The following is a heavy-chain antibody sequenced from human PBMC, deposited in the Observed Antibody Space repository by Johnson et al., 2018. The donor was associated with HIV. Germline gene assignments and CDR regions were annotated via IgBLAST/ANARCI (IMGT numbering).Heavy chain of an antibody. J-gene: IGHJ3*02. D-gene: IGHD1-26*01. CDR3: AKGRWEATTYDDAFDI. V-gene: IGHV3-30-3*01. CDR1: GFTFSSYA. CDR2: ISYDGSNE. Sequence: QVQLVESGGGVVQPGRSLRLSCAASGFTFSSYAMHWVRQAPGKGLEWVAVISYDGSNEYSADSVKGRLTISRDNSKNTLYLQMNSLRAEDTAVYYRAKGRWEATTYDDAFDIWGQGTMVTVSS.